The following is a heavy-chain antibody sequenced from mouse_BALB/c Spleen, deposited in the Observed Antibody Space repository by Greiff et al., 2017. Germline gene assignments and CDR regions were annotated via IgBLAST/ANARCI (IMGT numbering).Heavy chain of an antibody. CDR3: ARRAGGDAMDY. D-gene: IGHD1-1*02. CDR1: GYTFSSYW. Sequence: QVQLQQSGAELMKPGASVKISCKATGYTFSSYWIEWVKQRPGHGLEWIGRIYPGDGDTNYNGKFKGKATLTADKSSSTAYMQLSSLTSVDSAVYFCARRAGGDAMDYWGQGTSVTVSS. J-gene: IGHJ4*01. V-gene: IGHV1-82*01. CDR2: IYPGDGDT.